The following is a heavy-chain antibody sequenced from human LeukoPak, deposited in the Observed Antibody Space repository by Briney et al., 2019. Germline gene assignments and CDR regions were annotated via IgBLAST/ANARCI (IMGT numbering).Heavy chain of an antibody. CDR2: IYTSGST. J-gene: IGHJ6*03. CDR3: ARARQYYYYNMDV. V-gene: IGHV4-61*02. Sequence: SETLSLTCTVSGGSISSGSYYWSWLRQPAGTGLEWIGRIYTSGSTNYNPSLKSRVTISVDTSKNQFSLKLSSVTAADPAVYYCARARQYYYYNMDVGGKGTTVTVSS. CDR1: GGSISSGSYY.